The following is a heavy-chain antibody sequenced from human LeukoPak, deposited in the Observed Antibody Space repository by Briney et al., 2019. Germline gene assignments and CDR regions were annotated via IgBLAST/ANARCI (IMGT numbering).Heavy chain of an antibody. D-gene: IGHD4-11*01. CDR3: ARDTVTSPDY. CDR1: GYTFTDYN. Sequence: ASVKVSCKASGYTFTDYNIHWVRQAPGQGLEWMGWINPKSGGTNYAQKFQGRVTMTRDTSISTVYMELRSLRSDDTAVYYCARDTVTSPDYWGQGTLVTVSS. CDR2: INPKSGGT. J-gene: IGHJ4*02. V-gene: IGHV1-2*02.